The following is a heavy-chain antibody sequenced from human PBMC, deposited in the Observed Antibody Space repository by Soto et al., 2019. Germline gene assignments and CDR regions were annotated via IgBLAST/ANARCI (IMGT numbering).Heavy chain of an antibody. CDR3: LIQRTTVPTNAYVAD. V-gene: IGHV4-39*01. J-gene: IGHJ4*02. CDR1: GGTVTNSSYY. D-gene: IGHD4-17*01. Sequence: SEKLPHTCTVSGGTVTNSSYYGCWIRQSPGKGLEWIGSVYYRGRSYSKSSVKSRVTISVDTSKNRFSLSLNSVTASDTAVYFCLIQRTTVPTNAYVADWGLGDLVIV. CDR2: VYYRGRS.